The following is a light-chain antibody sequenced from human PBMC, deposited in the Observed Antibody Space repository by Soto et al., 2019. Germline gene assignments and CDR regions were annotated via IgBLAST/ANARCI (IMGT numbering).Light chain of an antibody. CDR1: SSNIGHDS. CDR3: GTWDSSLNVWV. V-gene: IGLV1-51*01. CDR2: DNN. J-gene: IGLJ3*02. Sequence: QSVLTQPPSVYAAPGQKVTISCSGSSSNIGHDSVSWYQLLPGTAPKLLIYDNNKRPSGIPDRFSGSKSGTSATLGITGLQTGDEADYYCGTWDSSLNVWVFGGGTKLTVL.